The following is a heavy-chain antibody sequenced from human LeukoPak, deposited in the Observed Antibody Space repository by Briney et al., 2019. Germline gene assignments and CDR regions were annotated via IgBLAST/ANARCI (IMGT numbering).Heavy chain of an antibody. Sequence: SQTLSLTCAISGDSLSSNSAAWNWIRQSPSRGLEWLGRTYYRSKWYNDYAVPVKSRITINPDTSKNQFSLQLNSVTPEDTAVYYCARSGTYNWNFDYWGQGTLVTVSS. J-gene: IGHJ4*02. CDR3: ARSGTYNWNFDY. D-gene: IGHD1-20*01. CDR1: GDSLSSNSAA. V-gene: IGHV6-1*01. CDR2: TYYRSKWYN.